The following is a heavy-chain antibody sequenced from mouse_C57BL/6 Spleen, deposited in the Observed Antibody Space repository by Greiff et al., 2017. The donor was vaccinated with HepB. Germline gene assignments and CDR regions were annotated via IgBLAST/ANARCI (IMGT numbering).Heavy chain of an antibody. D-gene: IGHD2-2*01. CDR2: ISYDGSN. Sequence: ESGPGLVKPSQSLSLTCSVTGYSITSGYYWNWIRQFPGNKLEWMGYISYDGSNNYNPSLKNRISITRDTSKNQFFLKLNSVTTEDTATYYCAREVTTGYYYAMDYWGQGTSVTVSS. CDR3: AREVTTGYYYAMDY. J-gene: IGHJ4*01. CDR1: GYSITSGYY. V-gene: IGHV3-6*01.